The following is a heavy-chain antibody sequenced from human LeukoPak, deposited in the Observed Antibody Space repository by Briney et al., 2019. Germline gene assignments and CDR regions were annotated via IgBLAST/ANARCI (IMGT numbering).Heavy chain of an antibody. D-gene: IGHD2-2*02. CDR2: INQDASEI. Sequence: GGSLRLSCAASGFTFSTYWMNWYRQAPGKGLEWVGNINQDASEINYVDSVKGRFAISRDNAKNSLYLQMNSLRAEDTAVYYCARGCGSSTSCYTEIDYWGQGTLVTVSS. CDR1: GFTFSTYW. V-gene: IGHV3-7*03. CDR3: ARGCGSSTSCYTEIDY. J-gene: IGHJ4*02.